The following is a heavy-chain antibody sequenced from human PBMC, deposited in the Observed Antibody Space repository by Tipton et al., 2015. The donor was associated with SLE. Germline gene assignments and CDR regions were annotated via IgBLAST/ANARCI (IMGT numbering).Heavy chain of an antibody. D-gene: IGHD3-16*01. Sequence: TLSLTCTVSGGSIRSGSYYWSWIRQPVGTGLEWIGHIYTSGSTNYNPPLKSRVTILVYTSKNQFSLKLSSVTATDTAIYYCARGGETPARFDYWGQGTLVTVSS. V-gene: IGHV4-61*09. CDR1: GGSIRSGSYY. J-gene: IGHJ4*02. CDR3: ARGGETPARFDY. CDR2: IYTSGST.